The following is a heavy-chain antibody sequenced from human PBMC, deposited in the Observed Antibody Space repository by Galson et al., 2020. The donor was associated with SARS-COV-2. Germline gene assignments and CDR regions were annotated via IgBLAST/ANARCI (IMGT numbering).Heavy chain of an antibody. Sequence: SETLSLTCTVSGGSISSSSYYWGWIRQPPGKGLEWIGSIYYIGSTYYNPSLKSRVTIAVDTSKNQFSLKLSSVTAADTAVYYCAREFVGVVVPAALFDYWGQGTLVTVSS. CDR2: IYYIGST. CDR1: GGSISSSSYY. J-gene: IGHJ4*02. CDR3: AREFVGVVVPAALFDY. V-gene: IGHV4-39*07. D-gene: IGHD2-2*01.